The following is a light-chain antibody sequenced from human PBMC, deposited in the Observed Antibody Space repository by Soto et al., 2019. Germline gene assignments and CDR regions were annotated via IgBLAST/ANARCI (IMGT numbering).Light chain of an antibody. V-gene: IGKV1-5*03. J-gene: IGKJ1*01. CDR1: QSIGSF. CDR3: QQYESYWT. CDR2: KAY. Sequence: DIQMTQSPSTLSASVGDRVTITCRASQSIGSFLAWYQQKPGKTPKLLIYKAYILESGVPSRFSGSGSGTEFTVTISSLQPDDLATYYCQQYESYWTFGQGNKVDMK.